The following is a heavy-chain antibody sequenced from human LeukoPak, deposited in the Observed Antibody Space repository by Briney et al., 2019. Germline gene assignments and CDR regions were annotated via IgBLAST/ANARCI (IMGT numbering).Heavy chain of an antibody. CDR1: GFTFSSYG. V-gene: IGHV3-30*03. D-gene: IGHD1-7*01. J-gene: IGHJ3*01. Sequence: GRSLRLSCAASGFTFSSYGMHWVRQAPGKWLEWVAVISYDGSNKYYADSVKGRFTISRDNSKNTLYLQMNSLRAEDTAVYYCARRTFPNDAFDVWGQGTVVTVSS. CDR2: ISYDGSNK. CDR3: ARRTFPNDAFDV.